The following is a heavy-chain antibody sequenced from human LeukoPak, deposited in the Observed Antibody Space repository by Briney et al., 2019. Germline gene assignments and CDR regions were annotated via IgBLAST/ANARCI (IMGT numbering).Heavy chain of an antibody. CDR2: IYTSGST. CDR1: GGSISSGSYY. D-gene: IGHD5-24*01. Sequence: SETLSLTCTVPGGSISSGSYYWSWIRQPAGKGLEWIGRIYTSGSTNYNPSLKSRVTISVDTSKNQFSLKLSSVTAADTAVYYCERHVRDGYKYAYLDYWGQGTLVTVSS. CDR3: ERHVRDGYKYAYLDY. V-gene: IGHV4-61*02. J-gene: IGHJ4*02.